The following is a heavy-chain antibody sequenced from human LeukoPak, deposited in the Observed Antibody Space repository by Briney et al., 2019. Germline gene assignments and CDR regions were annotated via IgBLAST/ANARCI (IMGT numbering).Heavy chain of an antibody. CDR2: IYYSGST. CDR1: GGSISRSSYY. CDR3: ARGIEWLVSTD. Sequence: KSSETLSLTCTVSGGSISRSSYYWGWIRQTPGKGLEWIGYIYYSGSTNYNPSLKSRVTISVDTSKNQFSLKLSSVTAADTAVYYCARGIEWLVSTDWGQGTLVTVSS. D-gene: IGHD6-19*01. V-gene: IGHV4-61*05. J-gene: IGHJ4*02.